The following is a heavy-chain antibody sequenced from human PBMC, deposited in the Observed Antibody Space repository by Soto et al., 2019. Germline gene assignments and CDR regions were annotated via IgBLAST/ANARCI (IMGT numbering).Heavy chain of an antibody. Sequence: GGSLRLSCAASGFTFSSYGMHWVRQAPGKGLEWVAVISYDGSNKYYADSVKGRFTISRDNSKNTLYLQMNSLRAEDTAVYYCAKGAVYYYDSSGYYYYFDYWGQGTLVTVSS. CDR2: ISYDGSNK. J-gene: IGHJ4*02. D-gene: IGHD3-22*01. CDR3: AKGAVYYYDSSGYYYYFDY. CDR1: GFTFSSYG. V-gene: IGHV3-30*18.